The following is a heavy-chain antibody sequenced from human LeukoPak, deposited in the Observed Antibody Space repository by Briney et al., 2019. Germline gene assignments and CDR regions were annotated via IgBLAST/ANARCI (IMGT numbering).Heavy chain of an antibody. D-gene: IGHD3-22*01. J-gene: IGHJ3*02. Sequence: SETLSLTCTVSGGSISSSSYYWGWIRQPPGKGLGWIGSIYYSGSTYYNPSLKSRVTISVDTSKNQFSLKLSSVTAADTAVYYCAREAYYYDSSGYYNPFHAFDIWGQGTMVTVSS. CDR3: AREAYYYDSSGYYNPFHAFDI. CDR2: IYYSGST. V-gene: IGHV4-39*07. CDR1: GGSISSSSYY.